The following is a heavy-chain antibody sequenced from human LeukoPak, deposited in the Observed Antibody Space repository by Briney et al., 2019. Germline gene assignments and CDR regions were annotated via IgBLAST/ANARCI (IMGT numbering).Heavy chain of an antibody. V-gene: IGHV4-38-2*01. CDR3: ARAGWIITSGIDY. CDR2: IYHIGST. CDR1: GYSISRGYY. D-gene: IGHD1-20*01. Sequence: SETLSLTCGVSGYSISRGYYWAWIRQPPGKGLEWIGTIYHIGSTYYNPSLESRVTISVDTSKNEFSLNLNSMTAADTAVYYCARAGWIITSGIDYWGQGALVTVSS. J-gene: IGHJ4*02.